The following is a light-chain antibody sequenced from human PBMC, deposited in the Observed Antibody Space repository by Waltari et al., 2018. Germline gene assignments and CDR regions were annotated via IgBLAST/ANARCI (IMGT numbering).Light chain of an antibody. J-gene: IGKJ2*01. CDR2: EGN. CDR3: QQRTDWLYT. V-gene: IGKV3-11*01. Sequence: EVVLTQSPGTLSLFPGERATLSCRASQSVATYLAWFQQRPGQAPRLLIYEGNKRATGIPSRFSGSGYGTAFTLTISSLEPEDFAVYYCQQRTDWLYTFGQGTKLEIK. CDR1: QSVATY.